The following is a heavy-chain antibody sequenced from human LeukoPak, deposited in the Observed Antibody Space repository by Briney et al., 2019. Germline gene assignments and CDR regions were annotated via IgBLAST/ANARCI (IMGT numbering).Heavy chain of an antibody. J-gene: IGHJ4*02. CDR3: ARVPKRGFYFDY. CDR1: GGSISSGSYY. V-gene: IGHV4-61*02. Sequence: PSETLSLTCTVSGGSISSGSYYWSWIRQPAGKGLEWIGRIYTSGSTNYNPSLKSRVTISVDTSKNQFSLKLSSVTAADTAVYYCARVPKRGFYFDYWGQGTLVTVSS. CDR2: IYTSGST. D-gene: IGHD3-16*01.